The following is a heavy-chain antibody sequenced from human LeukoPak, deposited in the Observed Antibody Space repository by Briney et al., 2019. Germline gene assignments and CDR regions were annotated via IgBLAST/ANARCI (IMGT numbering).Heavy chain of an antibody. Sequence: SETLSLTCTVSGGSISSYYWSWIRQPPGKGVEWIGYIYYSGSTNYNPSLKSRVTISVDTSKNQFSLKLSSVTAADTAVYYCALHGRPIAAAGRNLFSSLFDYWGQGTLVTVSS. V-gene: IGHV4-59*08. CDR1: GGSISSYY. J-gene: IGHJ4*02. CDR2: IYYSGST. D-gene: IGHD6-13*01. CDR3: ALHGRPIAAAGRNLFSSLFDY.